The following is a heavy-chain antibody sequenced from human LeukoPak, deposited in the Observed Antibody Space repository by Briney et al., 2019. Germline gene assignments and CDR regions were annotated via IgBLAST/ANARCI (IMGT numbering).Heavy chain of an antibody. J-gene: IGHJ3*02. CDR2: IHPSGST. V-gene: IGHV4-4*07. CDR3: ARDRGPEFDI. D-gene: IGHD2-2*01. CDR1: GDSISSYY. Sequence: SETLSLTCTVSGDSISSYYWSWVRQPAGKGLEWIGRIHPSGSTNYNPSLKSRVTLSVDTSKNQFSLKLSSVTAADTAVYYCARDRGPEFDIWGQGTMVTVSS.